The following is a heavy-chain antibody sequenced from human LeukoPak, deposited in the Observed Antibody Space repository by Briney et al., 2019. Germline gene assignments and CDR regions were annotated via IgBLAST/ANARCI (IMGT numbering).Heavy chain of an antibody. V-gene: IGHV3-23*01. CDR1: GFTFSSNH. Sequence: PGGSLRLSCAASGFTFSSNHMSWVRQAPGKGLEWVSAISGSGRSTYYADSVKGRFTISRDNSKNTLYLQMNSLRAEDTAVYYCAKDGGDYFDYWGQGTLVTVSS. D-gene: IGHD3-3*01. CDR2: ISGSGRST. CDR3: AKDGGDYFDY. J-gene: IGHJ4*02.